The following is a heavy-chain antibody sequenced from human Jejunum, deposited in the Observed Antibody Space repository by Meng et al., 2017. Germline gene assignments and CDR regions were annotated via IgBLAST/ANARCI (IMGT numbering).Heavy chain of an antibody. CDR3: ARALVGVQTVGGYYFGMDV. CDR2: IKQDGSDK. CDR1: GFTFSSCW. D-gene: IGHD1-26*01. J-gene: IGHJ6*02. V-gene: IGHV3-7*01. Sequence: GESLKISCAASGFTFSSCWMNWVRQAPGKGLEWVANIKQDGSDKYYVDSVKGRFTISKDNAKNSLYLQMNSLRAEDTAVYYCARALVGVQTVGGYYFGMDVWGQGTTVTVS.